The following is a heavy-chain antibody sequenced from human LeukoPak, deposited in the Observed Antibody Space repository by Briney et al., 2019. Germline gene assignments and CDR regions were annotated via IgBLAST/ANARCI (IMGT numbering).Heavy chain of an antibody. CDR3: ARDGGAITMIVVVITGYPDY. Sequence: GGSLRLSCAASGFTFSSYAMHWVRQAPGKGLEWVAVISYDGSNKYYADSAKGRFTISRDNSKNTLYLQMNSLRAEDTAVYYCARDGGAITMIVVVITGYPDYWGQGTLVTVSS. V-gene: IGHV3-30-3*01. D-gene: IGHD3-22*01. J-gene: IGHJ4*02. CDR1: GFTFSSYA. CDR2: ISYDGSNK.